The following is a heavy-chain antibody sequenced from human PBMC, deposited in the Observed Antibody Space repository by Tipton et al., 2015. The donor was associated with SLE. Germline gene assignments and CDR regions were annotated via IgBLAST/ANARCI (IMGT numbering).Heavy chain of an antibody. V-gene: IGHV4-34*01. CDR3: ASSVISSSWSVGVY. D-gene: IGHD6-13*01. CDR2: INHSGST. Sequence: LSLTCAVYGGSFSGYYWSWIRQPPGKGLEWIGEINHSGSTNYNPSLKSRVTISVDTSKNQFSLKLSSVTAADTAVYYCASSVISSSWSVGVYWGQGTLVTVSS. J-gene: IGHJ4*02. CDR1: GGSFSGYY.